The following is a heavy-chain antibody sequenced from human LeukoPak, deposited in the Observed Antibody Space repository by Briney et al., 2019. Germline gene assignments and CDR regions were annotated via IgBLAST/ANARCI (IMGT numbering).Heavy chain of an antibody. D-gene: IGHD2-8*01. V-gene: IGHV1-8*01. Sequence: RASVKVSCKASGYTFTSYDINWVRQAPGQGLEWMGWMNPNSGNTVYAQKFQGRVTMTRNTSISTAYMELSSLRSEDTAVYCCASFSRRLIDYWGQGTLVTVSS. CDR3: ASFSRRLIDY. J-gene: IGHJ4*02. CDR1: GYTFTSYD. CDR2: MNPNSGNT.